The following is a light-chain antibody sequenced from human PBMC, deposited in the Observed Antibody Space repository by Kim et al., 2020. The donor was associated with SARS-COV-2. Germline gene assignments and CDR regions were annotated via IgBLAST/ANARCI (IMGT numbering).Light chain of an antibody. CDR3: QQNNNWPLT. CDR2: GAS. V-gene: IGKV3-15*01. CDR1: QSVRSN. Sequence: SVSPGERATLSCRASQSVRSNLAWYQLKPGQPPRLLIYGASTRATGIPARFSGSGSGTEFTLTISSLQSEDLAFYYCQQNNNWPLTFGGGTKVEI. J-gene: IGKJ4*01.